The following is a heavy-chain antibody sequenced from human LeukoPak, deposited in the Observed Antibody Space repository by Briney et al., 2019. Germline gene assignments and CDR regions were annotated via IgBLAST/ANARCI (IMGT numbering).Heavy chain of an antibody. D-gene: IGHD2-2*02. CDR3: AREGAVVVPAAIRAFNWFDP. CDR2: IIPILGIA. V-gene: IGHV1-69*04. J-gene: IGHJ5*02. CDR1: GGTFSSYA. Sequence: SVKASCKASGGTFSSYAISWVRQAPGQGLEWMGRIIPILGIANYAQKFQGRVTITADKSTSTAYMELSSLRSEDTAVYYCAREGAVVVPAAIRAFNWFDPWGQGTLVTVSS.